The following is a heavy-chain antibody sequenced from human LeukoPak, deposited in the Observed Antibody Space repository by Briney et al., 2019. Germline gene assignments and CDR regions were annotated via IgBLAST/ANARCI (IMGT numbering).Heavy chain of an antibody. D-gene: IGHD6-19*01. CDR3: ATDQGYSSGTYYYYGMDV. V-gene: IGHV1-24*01. CDR1: GYTLTELS. CDR2: FDPEDGET. Sequence: VASVKVSCKVSGYTLTELSMHRVRQAPGKGLEWMGGFDPEDGETIYAQKFQGRVTMTEDTSTDTAYMELSSLRSEDTAVYYCATDQGYSSGTYYYYGMDVWGQGTTVTVSS. J-gene: IGHJ6*02.